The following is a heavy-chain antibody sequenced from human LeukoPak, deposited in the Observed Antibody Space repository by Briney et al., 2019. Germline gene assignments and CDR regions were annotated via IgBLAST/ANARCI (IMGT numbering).Heavy chain of an antibody. CDR3: ARDMLPLYGATKNGMDV. CDR1: GYTFTSYY. J-gene: IGHJ6*02. D-gene: IGHD4-17*01. CDR2: INPSGGST. Sequence: ASVKVSCKASGYTFTSYYMHWVRQAPGQGLEWMGIINPSGGSTSYAQKFQGRVTMTRDTSTSTVYMELSSLRSEDTAVYYCARDMLPLYGATKNGMDVWGQGTTVTVSS. V-gene: IGHV1-46*01.